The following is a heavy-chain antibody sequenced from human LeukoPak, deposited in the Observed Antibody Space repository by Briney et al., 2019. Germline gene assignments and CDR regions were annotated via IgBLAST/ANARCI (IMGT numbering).Heavy chain of an antibody. CDR2: ISSNGGTT. CDR3: ARVNPISSGFYAY. D-gene: IGHD3-22*01. J-gene: IGHJ4*02. CDR1: GFTFSSYA. Sequence: GGSLRLSCSASGFTFSSYAMHWVRQAPGKGLEYVSAISSNGGTTYYADSVKGRFTISRDNAKNSLYLQMNSLRAEDTAVYYCARVNPISSGFYAYWGQGTLVTVSS. V-gene: IGHV3-64*04.